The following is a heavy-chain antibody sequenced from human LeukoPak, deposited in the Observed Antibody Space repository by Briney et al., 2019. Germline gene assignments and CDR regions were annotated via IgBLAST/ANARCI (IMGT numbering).Heavy chain of an antibody. CDR2: INHSGST. CDR1: GGSFSGYY. V-gene: IGHV4-34*01. J-gene: IGHJ6*03. Sequence: SETLTLTCAVYGGSFSGYYWSWIRQPPGKWLEWIGEINHSGSTNYNPSLKSRVTISVDTSKTQFSLKLSSVTAADTAVYYCARGRGDSSSWYSYYYYYMDVWGKGTTVTVSS. D-gene: IGHD6-13*01. CDR3: ARGRGDSSSWYSYYYYYMDV.